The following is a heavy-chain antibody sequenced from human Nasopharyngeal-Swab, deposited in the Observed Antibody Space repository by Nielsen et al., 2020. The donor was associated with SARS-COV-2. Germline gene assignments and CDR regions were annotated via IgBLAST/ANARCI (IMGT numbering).Heavy chain of an antibody. J-gene: IGHJ5*02. V-gene: IGHV3-21*01. CDR3: AREGRWLRDNWFDP. CDR1: GFTFSSYS. D-gene: IGHD5-12*01. CDR2: ISSSSSYI. Sequence: GGSLRLSCAASGFTFSSYSMNWVRQAPGKGLEWVSSISSSSSYIYYADSVKGRFTISRDNAKNSLYLQMNSLRAEDTAVYYCAREGRWLRDNWFDPWGQGTLVTVSS.